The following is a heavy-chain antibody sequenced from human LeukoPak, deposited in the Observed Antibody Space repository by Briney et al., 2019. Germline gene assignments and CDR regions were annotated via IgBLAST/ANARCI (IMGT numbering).Heavy chain of an antibody. CDR3: ARAGGDSSGWYGY. CDR2: ISYDGSNN. CDR1: GFTFSSYA. D-gene: IGHD6-19*01. V-gene: IGHV3-30*04. J-gene: IGHJ4*02. Sequence: GGSLRLSCAASGFTFSSYAMHWVRQAPGKGLEWVAVISYDGSNNYYADSVKGRFTISRDNSKNTLYLQMNSLRAEDTAVYYCARAGGDSSGWYGYWGQGTLVTVSS.